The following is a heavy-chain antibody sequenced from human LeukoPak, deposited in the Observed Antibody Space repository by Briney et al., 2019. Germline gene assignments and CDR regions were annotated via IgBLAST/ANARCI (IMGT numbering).Heavy chain of an antibody. V-gene: IGHV4-59*01. D-gene: IGHD3-3*01. CDR1: GDTISDDY. J-gene: IGHJ4*02. Sequence: SETLSLTCTVSGDTISDDYWSWIRQPPGKGLEWIGYIFFTGRTNYSPSLKSRVTISLDTSKNQFSLQLTSVTTADTAVYYCASSETLRHIDCGGQGTLVTVTS. CDR3: ASSETLRHIDC. CDR2: IFFTGRT.